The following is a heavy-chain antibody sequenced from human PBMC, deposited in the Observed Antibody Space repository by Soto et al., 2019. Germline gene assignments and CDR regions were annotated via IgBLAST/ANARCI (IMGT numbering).Heavy chain of an antibody. Sequence: QVQLVQSGAEVKKPGTSMKVSCKASGYTFTGQYIHWVRQAPGQGLEWMGWINPNSGGTNYAQEFQCWGTMTRDTSISTAYMELSRLRSDDTAVYYCARGYCSSTSCHFDYWGQGTLVTVSS. V-gene: IGHV1-2*04. J-gene: IGHJ4*02. CDR3: ARGYCSSTSCHFDY. D-gene: IGHD2-2*01. CDR1: GYTFTGQY. CDR2: INPNSGGT.